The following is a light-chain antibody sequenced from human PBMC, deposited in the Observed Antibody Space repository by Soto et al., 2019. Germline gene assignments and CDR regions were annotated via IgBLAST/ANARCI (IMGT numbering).Light chain of an antibody. Sequence: QSALTQPASVSGSPGQSITISCTGTKTDIGNYNLVSWYQRHSDKAPKLIIYEDTKRPSGISNRFSASKSGTTASLTISGLQAEDEADYHCSSFAGSGTLVVFGGGTKLTVL. V-gene: IGLV2-23*01. J-gene: IGLJ2*01. CDR2: EDT. CDR3: SSFAGSGTLVV. CDR1: KTDIGNYNL.